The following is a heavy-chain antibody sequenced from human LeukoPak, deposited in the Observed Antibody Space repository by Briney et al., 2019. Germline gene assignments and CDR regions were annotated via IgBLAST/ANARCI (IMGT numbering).Heavy chain of an antibody. CDR1: GFTVSSNY. D-gene: IGHD3-22*01. J-gene: IGHJ3*02. Sequence: PGGSLRLSCAASGFTVSSNYMSWVRQAPGKGLEWVSLLYSGGSTYYADSVKGRFTISRDNSKNTLYLQMNSLGAEDTAVYYCARENYDSSGYYPDAFDIWGQGTMVTVSS. CDR3: ARENYDSSGYYPDAFDI. CDR2: LYSGGST. V-gene: IGHV3-66*01.